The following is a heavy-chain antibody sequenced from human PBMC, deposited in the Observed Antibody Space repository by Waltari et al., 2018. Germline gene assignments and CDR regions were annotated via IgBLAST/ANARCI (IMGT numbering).Heavy chain of an antibody. V-gene: IGHV3-30*01. Sequence: QVQLVESGGGVVQPGRSLSLSCAASGFTSSSSAMHWARQAPGKGLEWVAVISYDGSNKYYADSVKGRFTISRDNSKNTLYLQMNSLRAEDTAVYYCARAAKPYSSSWYVDYWGQGTLVTVSS. D-gene: IGHD6-13*01. J-gene: IGHJ4*02. CDR1: GFTSSSSA. CDR3: ARAAKPYSSSWYVDY. CDR2: ISYDGSNK.